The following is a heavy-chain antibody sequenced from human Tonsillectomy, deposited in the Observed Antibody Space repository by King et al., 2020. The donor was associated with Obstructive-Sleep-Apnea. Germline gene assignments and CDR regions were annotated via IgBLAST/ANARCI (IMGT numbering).Heavy chain of an antibody. CDR1: GASISSGFFS. Sequence: QLQESGPGLVKPSQTLSLTCAVSGASISSGFFSWGWIRQPPGKGLEWIGYIFYSGATDYNPSLKSRVTISVDTSKNVVSLKLSSVTAADTAVYYCARVRPSASALYFGESDDAFDVWGQGTMVTVSS. V-gene: IGHV4-30-4*07. D-gene: IGHD3-10*01. CDR2: IFYSGAT. CDR3: ARVRPSASALYFGESDDAFDV. J-gene: IGHJ3*01.